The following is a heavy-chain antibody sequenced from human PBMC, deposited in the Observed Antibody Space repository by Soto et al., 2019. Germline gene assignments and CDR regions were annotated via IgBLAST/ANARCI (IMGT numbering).Heavy chain of an antibody. CDR1: GFPFSTYA. V-gene: IGHV3-30-3*01. J-gene: IGHJ4*02. CDR2: ISYDGSNK. D-gene: IGHD6-13*01. Sequence: QVQLVESGGGVVQPGRSLRLSCAASGFPFSTYAMHWVRQAPGKGLDWVAVISYDGSNKYYADSVKGRFTIPRDNSKNTLYLQMTSLRAEDTAVYYCARGSSSSWYYFDFWGQGTLVTVSS. CDR3: ARGSSSSWYYFDF.